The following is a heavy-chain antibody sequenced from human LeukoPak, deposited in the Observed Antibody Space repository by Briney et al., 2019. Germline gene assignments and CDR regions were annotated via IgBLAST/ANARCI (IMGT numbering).Heavy chain of an antibody. D-gene: IGHD4-17*01. Sequence: PSETLSLTCTVPGGSISSYYWSWIRQPPGKGLEWIGYIYYSGSTNYNPSLKSRVTISVDTSKNQFSLKLSSVTAADTAVYYCAKVTTVTTIRYWYFDLWGRGTLVTVSS. CDR1: GGSISSYY. V-gene: IGHV4-59*01. CDR2: IYYSGST. CDR3: AKVTTVTTIRYWYFDL. J-gene: IGHJ2*01.